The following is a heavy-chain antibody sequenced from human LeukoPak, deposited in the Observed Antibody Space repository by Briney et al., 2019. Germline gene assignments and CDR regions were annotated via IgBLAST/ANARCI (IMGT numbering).Heavy chain of an antibody. CDR3: ARMSTSHNWFDP. Sequence: GALRLSCAASGFTFSTCSMNWVRQAPGKGLEWVSYISSSGVTIYYADSVKGRLTISRDNAKNSLYLQMNSLRAEDTAVYYCARMSTSHNWFDPWGQGTLVTVSS. D-gene: IGHD5/OR15-5a*01. V-gene: IGHV3-48*01. CDR1: GFTFSTCS. J-gene: IGHJ5*02. CDR2: ISSSGVTI.